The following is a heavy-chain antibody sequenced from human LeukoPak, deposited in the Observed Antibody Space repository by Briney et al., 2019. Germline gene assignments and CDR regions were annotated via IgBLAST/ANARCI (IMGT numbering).Heavy chain of an antibody. CDR3: ARDSSGYYPHTLDY. V-gene: IGHV3-11*04. J-gene: IGHJ4*02. D-gene: IGHD3-22*01. Sequence: GGSLRLSCAASGFTFSDYYMSWIRQAPGKGLEWVSYISSSGSTIYYADSVKGRFTISRDNSKNTLYLQMNSLRAEDTAVYYCARDSSGYYPHTLDYWGQGTLVTVSS. CDR2: ISSSGSTI. CDR1: GFTFSDYY.